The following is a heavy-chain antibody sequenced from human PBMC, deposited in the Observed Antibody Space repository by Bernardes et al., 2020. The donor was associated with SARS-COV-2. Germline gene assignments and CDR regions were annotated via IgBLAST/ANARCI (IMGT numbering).Heavy chain of an antibody. D-gene: IGHD3-3*01. V-gene: IGHV3-48*02. CDR1: GFTLSDYG. Sequence: GGSLRLSCAASGFTLSDYGMNWVRQAPGKGLEWVSYIDSGSRTIYYADSVEGRFTISRDNDKNSTFLQMNSLRDEDTAVYYCARERVYYDFWSGSKYYHYAMDVWGQGTTVTVSS. J-gene: IGHJ6*02. CDR2: IDSGSRTI. CDR3: ARERVYYDFWSGSKYYHYAMDV.